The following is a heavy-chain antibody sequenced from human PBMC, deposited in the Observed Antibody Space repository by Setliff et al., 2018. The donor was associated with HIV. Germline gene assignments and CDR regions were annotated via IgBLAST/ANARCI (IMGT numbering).Heavy chain of an antibody. J-gene: IGHJ5*01. CDR3: ARGAYRFDS. CDR2: IHHGGST. Sequence: SETLSLTWAVYGGSFTAYYWTWIRQPPGKGLEWIGEIHHGGSTNYMPSLKNRVTISVDTSKNQFSLTLRSLTAADTAVYYCARGAYRFDSWGQGNLVTVSS. CDR1: GGSFTAYY. V-gene: IGHV4-34*01. D-gene: IGHD2-2*01.